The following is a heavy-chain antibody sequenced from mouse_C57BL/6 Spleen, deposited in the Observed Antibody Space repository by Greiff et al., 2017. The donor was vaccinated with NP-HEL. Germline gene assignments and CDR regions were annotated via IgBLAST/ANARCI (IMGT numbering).Heavy chain of an antibody. Sequence: QVQLQQPGTELVKPGASVKLSCKASGYTFTSYWMHWVKQRPGQGLEWIGNINPSNGGTNYNEKFKSKATLTVDKSSSTAYMQLSSLTSEDSAVYYCAKGIYYDYDSYAMDYWGQGTSVTVSS. V-gene: IGHV1-53*01. CDR3: AKGIYYDYDSYAMDY. CDR1: GYTFTSYW. CDR2: INPSNGGT. D-gene: IGHD2-4*01. J-gene: IGHJ4*01.